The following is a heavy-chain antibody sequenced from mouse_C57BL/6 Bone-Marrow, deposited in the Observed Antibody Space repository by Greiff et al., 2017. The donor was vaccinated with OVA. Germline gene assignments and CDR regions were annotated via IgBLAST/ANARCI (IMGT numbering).Heavy chain of an antibody. D-gene: IGHD1-1*01. V-gene: IGHV2-2*01. CDR2: IWSGGST. Sequence: QVHVKQSGPGLVQPSQSLSITCTVSGFSLTSYGVNWVRQSPGKGLEWLGVIWSGGSTDYNAAFISRLSISKDNSKSQVFFKMNSLQADDTAIYYCARKKDYGREAMDYWGQGTSVTVSS. CDR3: ARKKDYGREAMDY. CDR1: GFSLTSYG. J-gene: IGHJ4*01.